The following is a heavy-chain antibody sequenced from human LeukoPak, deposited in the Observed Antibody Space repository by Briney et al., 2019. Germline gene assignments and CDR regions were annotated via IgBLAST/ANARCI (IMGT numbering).Heavy chain of an antibody. D-gene: IGHD3-22*01. CDR3: ARVLHKRNYDSSGYYGY. CDR1: GFTFSSYS. J-gene: IGHJ4*02. Sequence: GGSLRLSCAASGFTFSSYSMNWVRQAPGKGLEWVSYISSSSSTIYCADSVKGRFTISRDNAKNSLSLQMNSLRAEDTAVYYCARVLHKRNYDSSGYYGYWGQGTLVTVSS. CDR2: ISSSSSTI. V-gene: IGHV3-48*01.